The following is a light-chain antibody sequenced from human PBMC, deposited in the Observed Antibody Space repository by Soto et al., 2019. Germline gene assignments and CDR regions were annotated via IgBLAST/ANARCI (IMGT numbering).Light chain of an antibody. CDR1: QIISSN. CDR3: QQYNNWPQFT. CDR2: GAS. J-gene: IGKJ3*01. Sequence: DIVLTQSPATLSVSLGERVSLSCRASQIISSNLAWYQQKPGQIPRLLIYGASARAAGIPARFSGSGSGTEFTLTISNLQSEDFALYYCQQYNNWPQFTFGPGTKVDV. V-gene: IGKV3-15*01.